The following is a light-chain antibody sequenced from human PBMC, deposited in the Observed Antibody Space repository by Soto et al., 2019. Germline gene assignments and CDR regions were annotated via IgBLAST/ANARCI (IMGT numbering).Light chain of an antibody. CDR3: SSYTSSRNLV. V-gene: IGLV2-14*01. CDR2: EVS. Sequence: QSALTQPASVSGSPGQSITISCTGTSSDVGGYNYVSWYQQHPGKAPKLMIYEVSNRPSGVSNRFSGSKSGNTASLTISGLQAEYDADYSCSSYTSSRNLVFGTGTKVTVL. J-gene: IGLJ1*01. CDR1: SSDVGGYNY.